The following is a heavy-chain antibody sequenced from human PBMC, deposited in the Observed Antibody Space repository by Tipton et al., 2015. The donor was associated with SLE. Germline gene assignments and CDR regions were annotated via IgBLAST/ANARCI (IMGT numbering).Heavy chain of an antibody. D-gene: IGHD4-23*01. CDR2: ISSSGSTI. CDR1: GFTFSSYE. V-gene: IGHV3-48*03. J-gene: IGHJ1*01. CDR3: ARDSVIGGTFSQH. Sequence: SLRLSCAASGFTFSSYEMNWVRQAPGKGLEWVSYISSSGSTIYYADSVKGRFTISRDNAKTSLYLQMNSLRAEDTAVYYCARDSVIGGTFSQHWGQGTLVTVSS.